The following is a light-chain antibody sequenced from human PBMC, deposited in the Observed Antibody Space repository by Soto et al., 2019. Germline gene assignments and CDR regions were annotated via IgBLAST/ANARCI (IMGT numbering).Light chain of an antibody. CDR2: AAS. V-gene: IGKV1-9*01. J-gene: IGKJ1*01. CDR3: QQLNSYPPGT. CDR1: QTISSY. Sequence: DIQMAQSPSSLSGSVGDRITIACRASQTISSYLAWYQQKPGKAAKLLIYAASTLQSGVPSRFSGSGSGTEFTLTISSLQPEDFATYYCQQLNSYPPGTFGQGT.